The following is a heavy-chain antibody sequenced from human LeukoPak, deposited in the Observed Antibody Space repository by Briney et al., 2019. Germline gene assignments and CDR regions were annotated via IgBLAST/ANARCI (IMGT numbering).Heavy chain of an antibody. CDR2: INPNSGGT. V-gene: IGHV1-2*02. D-gene: IGHD5-12*01. Sequence: ASVKVSRKASGYTFTGYYMHWVRQAPGQGLEWMGWINPNSGGTNYAQKFQGRVTMTRDTSISIAYMELSRLRSDDTAVYYCAISISFKNWFDPWGQGTLVTVSS. J-gene: IGHJ5*02. CDR3: AISISFKNWFDP. CDR1: GYTFTGYY.